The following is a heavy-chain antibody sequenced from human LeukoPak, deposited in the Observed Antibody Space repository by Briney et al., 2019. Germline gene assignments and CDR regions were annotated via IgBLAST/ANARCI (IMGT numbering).Heavy chain of an antibody. J-gene: IGHJ4*02. D-gene: IGHD5-12*01. Sequence: SVKVSCKASGGTFSSYAIGWVRQAPGQGLEWMGGIIPIFGTANYAQKFQGRVTMTRNTSISTAYMELSSLRSEDTAVYYCARGNRGYSGYENDYWGQGTLVTVSS. V-gene: IGHV1-69*05. CDR1: GGTFSSYA. CDR3: ARGNRGYSGYENDY. CDR2: IIPIFGTA.